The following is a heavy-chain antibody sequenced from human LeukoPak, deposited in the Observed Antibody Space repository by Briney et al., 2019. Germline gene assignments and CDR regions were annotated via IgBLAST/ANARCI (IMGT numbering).Heavy chain of an antibody. CDR2: IYYSGST. CDR1: GGSISSHY. V-gene: IGHV4-59*11. J-gene: IGHJ4*02. CDR3: ARQEGVATTFDY. D-gene: IGHD5-12*01. Sequence: PSETLSLTCTVSGGSISSHYWSWIRQPPGKGLEWIGYIYYSGSTNYNPSLKSRVTISVDTSKNQFSLKLSSVTAADTAVYYCARQEGVATTFDYWGQGTLVTVSS.